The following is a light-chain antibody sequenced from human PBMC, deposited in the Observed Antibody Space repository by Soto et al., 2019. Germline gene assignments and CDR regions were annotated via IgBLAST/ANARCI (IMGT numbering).Light chain of an antibody. CDR3: CSYAGSYTPVV. V-gene: IGLV2-11*01. CDR2: DVS. J-gene: IGLJ2*01. CDR1: SSDVGGYNY. Sequence: QSAPTQPRSVSGSPGQSVTISCTGTSSDVGGYNYVSWYQQHPGKAPKLMIYDVSKRPSGVPDRFSGSKSGNTASLTISGLQAEDETDYYCCSYAGSYTPVVFGGGTKLTVL.